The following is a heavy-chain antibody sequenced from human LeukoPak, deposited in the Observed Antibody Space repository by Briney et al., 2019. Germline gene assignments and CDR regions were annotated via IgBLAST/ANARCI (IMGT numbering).Heavy chain of an antibody. Sequence: PGGSLRLSCAASGFTFDDYAMHWVRQAPGKGLEWVSLISGDGGSTYYADSVKCRFTISRDNSKNSLYLQMSSLRTEDTALYYCATHTRSGSYYFYYYYMDVWGKGTTVTVSS. J-gene: IGHJ6*03. CDR2: ISGDGGST. V-gene: IGHV3-43*02. CDR3: ATHTRSGSYYFYYYYMDV. CDR1: GFTFDDYA. D-gene: IGHD1-26*01.